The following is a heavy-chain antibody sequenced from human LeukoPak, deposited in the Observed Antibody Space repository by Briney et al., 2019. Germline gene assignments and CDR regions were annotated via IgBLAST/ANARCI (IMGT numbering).Heavy chain of an antibody. CDR2: INSDGSST. Sequence: AGGSLRLSYAASGFTFSSYWMHWVRQAPGKGLVWVSRINSDGSSTSYADSVKGRFTISRDNAKNTLYLQMNSLRAEDTAVYYCAREKYDILTGYSTLGDYWGQGTLVTVSS. D-gene: IGHD3-9*01. CDR1: GFTFSSYW. V-gene: IGHV3-74*01. CDR3: AREKYDILTGYSTLGDY. J-gene: IGHJ4*02.